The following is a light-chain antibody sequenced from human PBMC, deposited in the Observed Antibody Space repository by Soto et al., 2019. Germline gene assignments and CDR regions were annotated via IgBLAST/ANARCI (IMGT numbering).Light chain of an antibody. V-gene: IGKV3-15*01. CDR1: QSVSNY. J-gene: IGKJ1*01. Sequence: EILMTHSPATLSVSPGERATLSCRASQSVSNYLAWYQQIPGQPPRLLIYGASTRATGIPARFSGSGSGTDLTLTISSLQSEDFAVYYCQQYNNWQRTLGQGTQVDIK. CDR2: GAS. CDR3: QQYNNWQRT.